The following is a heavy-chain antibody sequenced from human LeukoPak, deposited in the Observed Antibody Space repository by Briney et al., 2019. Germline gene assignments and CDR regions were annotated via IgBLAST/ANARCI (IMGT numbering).Heavy chain of an antibody. CDR1: GGSISSYY. D-gene: IGHD4-17*01. V-gene: IGHV4-59*01. J-gene: IGHJ4*02. CDR2: IYYSGST. CDR3: ARAYTVTTSGGY. Sequence: SETLSLTCTVSGGSISSYYWSWIRQPPGKGLEWIGYIYYSGSTNYNPSPKSRVTISVDTSKNQFSLRLSSVTAADTAVYYCARAYTVTTSGGYWGQGTLVTVSS.